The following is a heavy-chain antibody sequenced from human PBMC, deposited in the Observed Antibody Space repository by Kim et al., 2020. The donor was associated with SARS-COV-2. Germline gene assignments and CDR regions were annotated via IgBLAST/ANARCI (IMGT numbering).Heavy chain of an antibody. CDR2: IRSKAYGGIT. CDR3: TREWGITMVRGVISNGMDV. V-gene: IGHV3-49*03. D-gene: IGHD3-10*01. CDR1: GFTFGDYA. Sequence: GGSLRLSCTASGFTFGDYAMSWFRQAPGKGLEWVGFIRSKAYGGITEYAASVKGRLSISRDDSKSIAYLQMNSLKTEDTAVYCCTREWGITMVRGVISNGMDVWGQGTTVTVSS. J-gene: IGHJ6*02.